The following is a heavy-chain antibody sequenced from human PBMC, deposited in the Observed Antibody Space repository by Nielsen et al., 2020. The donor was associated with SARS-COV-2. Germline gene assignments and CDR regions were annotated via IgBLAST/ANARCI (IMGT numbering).Heavy chain of an antibody. Sequence: ASVKVSCKASGYTFTSYYMHWVRQAPGQGLEWMGIINPSGGSTSYAQKFQGRVTMTRDTSTSTAYMELSRLRSDDTAVYYCARDSSGSQYYYYGMDVWGQGTTVTVSS. J-gene: IGHJ6*02. V-gene: IGHV1-46*01. CDR3: ARDSSGSQYYYYGMDV. D-gene: IGHD6-19*01. CDR1: GYTFTSYY. CDR2: INPSGGST.